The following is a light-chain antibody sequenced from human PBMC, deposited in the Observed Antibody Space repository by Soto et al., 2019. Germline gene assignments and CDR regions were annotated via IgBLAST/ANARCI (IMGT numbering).Light chain of an antibody. V-gene: IGLV2-14*01. CDR3: SSYTSSSFYA. CDR1: SSDVGGYNY. J-gene: IGLJ1*01. Sequence: QSVLTQPASVSGSPGQSITISCTGTSSDVGGYNYVSWYQQHPGKAPKLMIYEVSNRPSGVSNRFSGSKSGNTASLTISGLQAEDEADYYCSSYTSSSFYAFGTGTKVTVL. CDR2: EVS.